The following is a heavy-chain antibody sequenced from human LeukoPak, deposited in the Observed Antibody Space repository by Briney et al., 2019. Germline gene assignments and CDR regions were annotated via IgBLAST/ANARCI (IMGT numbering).Heavy chain of an antibody. J-gene: IGHJ4*02. V-gene: IGHV3-66*01. Sequence: GGSLRLSCAASGFTVSSNYMSWVRQAPGKGLEWVSVLYSGGSTYYADSVKGRFTISRDNSKNTLYLQMNSLRAEDTAVYYCARIYGGYFFDYWGQGTLVTVSS. CDR3: ARIYGGYFFDY. D-gene: IGHD4-23*01. CDR2: LYSGGST. CDR1: GFTVSSNY.